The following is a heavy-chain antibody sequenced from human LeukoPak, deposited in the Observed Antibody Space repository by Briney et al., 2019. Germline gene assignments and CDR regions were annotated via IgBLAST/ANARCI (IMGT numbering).Heavy chain of an antibody. CDR1: GGSISSYY. D-gene: IGHD6-13*01. J-gene: IGHJ4*02. CDR2: IYYNGST. CDR3: ARGAQAWQLVPFDF. V-gene: IGHV4-59*01. Sequence: PSETLSLTCTVSGGSISSYYWTWIRQPPGKGLEWIGYIYYNGSTNYNPSLKSRVTISVDTSKNQFSLKLSSVTAADTAVYYCARGAQAWQLVPFDFWGQGALVAVSS.